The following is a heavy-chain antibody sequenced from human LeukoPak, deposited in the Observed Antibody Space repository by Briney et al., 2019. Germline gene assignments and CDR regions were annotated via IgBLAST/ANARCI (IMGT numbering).Heavy chain of an antibody. J-gene: IGHJ3*02. V-gene: IGHV4-59*01. Sequence: SETLSLTCTVSGGSISSYYWSWIRQPPGKGLEWIRYIYYSGSTNYNPSLKSRVTISVDTSKNQFSLKLSSVTAADTAVYYCARDRDYYDSSGYYDAFDIWGRGTMVTVSS. D-gene: IGHD3-22*01. CDR2: IYYSGST. CDR1: GGSISSYY. CDR3: ARDRDYYDSSGYYDAFDI.